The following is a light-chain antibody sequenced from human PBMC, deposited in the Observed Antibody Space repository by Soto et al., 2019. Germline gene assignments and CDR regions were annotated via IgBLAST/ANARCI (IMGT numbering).Light chain of an antibody. CDR3: QQYIALPFT. Sequence: DIVMTQSPDSLAVSLGERATINCKSSQSVLSSSNKNYLAWYQQKPGQPPKLLIYWASARESGVPDRFSGSGSGTDFTLTISSLQAEDVAVYDCQQYIALPFTFGPGTKVDSK. CDR1: QSVLSSSNKNY. CDR2: WAS. J-gene: IGKJ3*01. V-gene: IGKV4-1*01.